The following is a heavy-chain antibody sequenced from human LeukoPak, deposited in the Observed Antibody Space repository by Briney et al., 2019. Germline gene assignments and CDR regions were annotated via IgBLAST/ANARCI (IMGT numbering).Heavy chain of an antibody. CDR3: AKAMEPLTHCSSTSCLSPFDP. CDR1: GFTFDDYA. CDR2: ISWNSGSI. J-gene: IGHJ5*02. D-gene: IGHD2-2*01. Sequence: SGGSLRLSCTASGFTFDDYAMHWVRQAPGKGLEWVSGISWNSGSIGYADSVKGRFTISRDNAKNSLYLQMNSLRAEDTALYYCAKAMEPLTHCSSTSCLSPFDPWGQGTLVTVSS. V-gene: IGHV3-9*01.